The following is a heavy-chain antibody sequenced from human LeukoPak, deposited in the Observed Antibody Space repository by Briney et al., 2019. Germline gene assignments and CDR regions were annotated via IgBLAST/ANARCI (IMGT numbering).Heavy chain of an antibody. CDR2: MNPNSGNT. J-gene: IGHJ4*02. CDR1: GYTFTSYD. V-gene: IGHV1-8*01. CDR3: AREHNGYYDFWSGYYEYYFDY. D-gene: IGHD3-3*01. Sequence: ASVKVSCKASGYTFTSYDINWVRQATGQGLEWMGWMNPNSGNTGYAQKFQGRVTMTRNTSISTAYMELSSLRSKDTAVYYCAREHNGYYDFWSGYYEYYFDYWGQGTLVTVSS.